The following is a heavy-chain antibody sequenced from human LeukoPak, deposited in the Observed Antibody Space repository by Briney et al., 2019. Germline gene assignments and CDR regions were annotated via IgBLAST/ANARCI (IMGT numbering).Heavy chain of an antibody. Sequence: PSETLSLTCTVSGGSLSSSSYYWGWIRQPPGKGLEWIGSIYYSGSTYYNPSLKSRVTISVDTSKNQFSLKLSSVTAADTAVYYCAVLPPTYYDFWSGSLFDYWGQGTLVTVSS. D-gene: IGHD3-3*01. V-gene: IGHV4-39*01. J-gene: IGHJ4*02. CDR1: GGSLSSSSYY. CDR2: IYYSGST. CDR3: AVLPPTYYDFWSGSLFDY.